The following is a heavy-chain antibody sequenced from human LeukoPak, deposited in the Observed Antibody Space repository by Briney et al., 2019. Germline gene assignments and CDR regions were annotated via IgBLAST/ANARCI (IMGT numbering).Heavy chain of an antibody. CDR3: ARSYYYGSGPYYYGMDV. CDR1: GGSFSGYY. D-gene: IGHD3-10*01. V-gene: IGHV4-34*01. CDR2: INHSGST. J-gene: IGHJ6*04. Sequence: SETLSLTCAVYGGSFSGYYWSWIRQPPGKGLEWIGEINHSGSTNYNPSLKSRVTISVDTSKNQFSLKLRSVTAADTAVYYCARSYYYGSGPYYYGMDVWGKGTMVTVSS.